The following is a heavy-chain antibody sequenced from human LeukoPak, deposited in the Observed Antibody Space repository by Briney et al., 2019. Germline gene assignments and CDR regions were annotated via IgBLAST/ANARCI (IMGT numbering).Heavy chain of an antibody. D-gene: IGHD5-18*01. J-gene: IGHJ4*02. V-gene: IGHV3-9*01. CDR1: GFTFDDYA. CDR2: ISWNSGSI. Sequence: PGGSLRLSCAASGFTFDDYAMHWVRQAPGKGLEWVSGISWNSGSIGYADSVKGRFTISRDNSKNTLYLQMNSLRAEDTAVYYCAKDQGYGGYYFDYWGQGTLVTVSS. CDR3: AKDQGYGGYYFDY.